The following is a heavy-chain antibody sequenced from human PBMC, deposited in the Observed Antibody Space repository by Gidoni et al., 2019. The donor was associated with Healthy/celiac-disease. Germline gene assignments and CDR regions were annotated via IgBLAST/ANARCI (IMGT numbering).Heavy chain of an antibody. V-gene: IGHV3-74*01. D-gene: IGHD1-26*01. J-gene: IGHJ4*02. Sequence: EVQLVESGGGLVQPGGSLRLSCAASGFTFSSYWMHWVRQAPGKGLVWVSRINRDGSSTSYADSVKCRFTISRDNAKNTLYLQMNSLRAEDTAVYYCAREGRKKYSGSYYFDYWGQGTLVTVSS. CDR3: AREGRKKYSGSYYFDY. CDR2: INRDGSST. CDR1: GFTFSSYW.